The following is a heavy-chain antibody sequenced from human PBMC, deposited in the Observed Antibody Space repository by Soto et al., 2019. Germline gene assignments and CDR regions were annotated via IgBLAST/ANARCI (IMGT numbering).Heavy chain of an antibody. J-gene: IGHJ4*02. D-gene: IGHD2-15*01. V-gene: IGHV4-39*02. Sequence: QLQLQESGPGLVKPSETLSLTCTVSGGSISSSSYYWGWIRQPPGKGLEWIGTVYYTGSTYYNPSIRSRVTISVDTSKNQCSLRLSSVTATDTAVYYCAREGRYCSGIRCQGGDYWGQGTLVTVSS. CDR3: AREGRYCSGIRCQGGDY. CDR1: GGSISSSSYY. CDR2: VYYTGST.